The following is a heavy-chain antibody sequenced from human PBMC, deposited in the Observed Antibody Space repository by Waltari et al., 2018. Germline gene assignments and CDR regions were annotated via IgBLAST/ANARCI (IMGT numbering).Heavy chain of an antibody. J-gene: IGHJ4*02. CDR2: MRGSDGST. CDR1: GFTFSSYA. CDR3: AKVGVAGTAEPYFDY. D-gene: IGHD6-19*01. Sequence: EVQLLESGGGLVQPGGSLRLSCAASGFTFSSYAMSWVRQAPGKGLGWVSAMRGSDGSTYYADSVKGRFTISRDNSKNTMYLQMNSLRAEDTAVYYCAKVGVAGTAEPYFDYWGQGTLVTVSS. V-gene: IGHV3-23*01.